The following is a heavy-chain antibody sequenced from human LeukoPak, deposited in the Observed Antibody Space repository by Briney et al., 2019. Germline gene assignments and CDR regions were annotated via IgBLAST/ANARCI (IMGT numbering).Heavy chain of an antibody. CDR3: ARAIFGVVSTLRYFDL. J-gene: IGHJ2*01. CDR1: GYTFTSYY. D-gene: IGHD3-3*01. V-gene: IGHV1-69*04. CDR2: TTPILGIA. Sequence: SVKFSCKASGYTFTSYYMHWVRQAPGQGVEWMGRTTPILGIANYAQMFQGRVTIIADKSTSTAYMELSRLGSEDTAVHYCARAIFGVVSTLRYFDLWGRGTLVTVSS.